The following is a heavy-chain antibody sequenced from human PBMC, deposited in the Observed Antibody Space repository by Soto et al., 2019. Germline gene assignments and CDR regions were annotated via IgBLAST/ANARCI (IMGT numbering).Heavy chain of an antibody. J-gene: IGHJ4*02. Sequence: QVHLVQSGAEVKKPGSSVTISCKASGGTFSNHTITWVRQATGQGLEWMGRIIPLLDISNYGQKFRGRITMTADKDTVTAYMELSGLTSEDTAIYFCARDEGHMSFYDSSGYHYWGQGTVVTVSS. D-gene: IGHD3-22*01. CDR2: IIPLLDIS. V-gene: IGHV1-69*02. CDR1: GGTFSNHT. CDR3: ARDEGHMSFYDSSGYHY.